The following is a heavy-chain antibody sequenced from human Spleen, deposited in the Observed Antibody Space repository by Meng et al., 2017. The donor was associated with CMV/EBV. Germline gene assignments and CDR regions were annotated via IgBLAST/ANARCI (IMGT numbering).Heavy chain of an antibody. J-gene: IGHJ5*02. Sequence: VKVSCKASGYTFITYGISWVRQAPGQGLEWMGWISPYNDKTNYAQKLQGRVTMTTDTSTSTAYMELRSLRSDDTALYYCARDRFIVVVPTATSWFDPWGQGTLVTVSS. CDR1: GYTFITYG. V-gene: IGHV1-18*01. CDR3: ARDRFIVVVPTATSWFDP. D-gene: IGHD2-2*01. CDR2: ISPYNDKT.